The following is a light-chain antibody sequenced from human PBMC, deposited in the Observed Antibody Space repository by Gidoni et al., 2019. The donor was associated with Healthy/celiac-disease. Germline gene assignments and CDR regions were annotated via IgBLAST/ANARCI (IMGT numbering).Light chain of an antibody. J-gene: IGKJ5*01. CDR1: QSISSY. V-gene: IGKV1-39*01. CDR3: QQSYSTPRIT. CDR2: AAS. Sequence: DIQMTQSLSSLSASVGDRVTIPCRASQSISSYLNWYQQKPGKAPKLLIYAASSLQSGVPSRFSGSGSGTDFTLTISSLQPEDFATYYCQQSYSTPRITFGQGTRLEIK.